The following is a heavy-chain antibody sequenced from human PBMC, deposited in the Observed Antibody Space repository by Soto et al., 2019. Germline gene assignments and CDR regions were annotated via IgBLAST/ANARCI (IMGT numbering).Heavy chain of an antibody. CDR3: AKDGEDWNDWGYYYYYMDV. V-gene: IGHV3-23*01. CDR1: GFTFSSYA. D-gene: IGHD1-1*01. Sequence: EVQLLESGGGLVQPGGSLRLSCAASGFTFSSYAMSWVRQAPGKGLEWVSAISGSGGSTYYADSVKGRFTISRDNSKNTLYLQMNSLRAEDTAVYYCAKDGEDWNDWGYYYYYMDVWGKGTTVTVSS. J-gene: IGHJ6*03. CDR2: ISGSGGST.